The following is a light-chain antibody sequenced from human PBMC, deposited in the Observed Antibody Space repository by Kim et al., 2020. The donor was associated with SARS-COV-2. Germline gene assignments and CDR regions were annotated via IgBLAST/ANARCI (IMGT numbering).Light chain of an antibody. V-gene: IGLV3-21*04. CDR2: YDS. J-gene: IGLJ1*01. Sequence: PGKTARITCGGNNIGSKSLHWYQQKPGQAPVLVIYYDSDRPSGIPERFSGSNSGNTATLTISRVEAGDEADYYCQVWDSSSDHHYVFGTGTKVTVL. CDR1: NIGSKS. CDR3: QVWDSSSDHHYV.